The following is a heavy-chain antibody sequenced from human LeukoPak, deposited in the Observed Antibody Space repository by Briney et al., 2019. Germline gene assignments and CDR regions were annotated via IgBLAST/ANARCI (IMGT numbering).Heavy chain of an antibody. J-gene: IGHJ4*01. CDR1: GFTFSSYW. V-gene: IGHV3-7*01. CDR3: ARDGTAAGLYFDL. CDR2: IKQDGGEK. D-gene: IGHD6-13*01. Sequence: GGSLRLSCAVSGFTFSSYWMNWVRQAPGKGLEWVASIKQDGGEKSYVDSVKGRFTISRDNAENSLYLQMSSLRAEDTAVYYCARDGTAAGLYFDLWGQGTLVTVSS.